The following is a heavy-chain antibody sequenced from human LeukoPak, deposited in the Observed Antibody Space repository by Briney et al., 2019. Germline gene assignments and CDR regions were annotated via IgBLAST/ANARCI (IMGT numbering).Heavy chain of an antibody. Sequence: SETLSLTCTVSGSSFNIYYWSWIRQPPGKGLEWIGYIYYSGSTNYNPSLKSRVTISVDTSKNQFSLKLSSVTAADTAVYYCATAGSSWSTGYYFDYWGQGTLVTVSS. V-gene: IGHV4-59*01. D-gene: IGHD6-13*01. J-gene: IGHJ4*02. CDR2: IYYSGST. CDR1: GSSFNIYY. CDR3: ATAGSSWSTGYYFDY.